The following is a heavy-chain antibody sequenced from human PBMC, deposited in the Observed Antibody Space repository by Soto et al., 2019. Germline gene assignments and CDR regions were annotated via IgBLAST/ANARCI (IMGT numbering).Heavy chain of an antibody. CDR3: ASGVESSGSYYY. CDR1: GGSISSSSYY. CDR2: IYYSGST. V-gene: IGHV4-39*07. J-gene: IGHJ4*02. Sequence: SETLSLTCTVSGGSISSSSYYWGWIRQPPGKGLEGIGSIYYSGSTYYNPSLKSRVTISVDTSKNQFSLKLSSVTAADTAVYYCASGVESSGSYYYWGQGTLVTVSS. D-gene: IGHD3-10*01.